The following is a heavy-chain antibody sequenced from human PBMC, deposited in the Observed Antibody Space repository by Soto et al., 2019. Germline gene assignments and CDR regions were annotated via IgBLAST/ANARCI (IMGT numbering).Heavy chain of an antibody. Sequence: QVPLVESGGGVVQPGRSLRLSCAASGFTFSSYAMHWVRQAPGKGLERWAVISYDGSNKYYADSVKGRFTISRDNSKNTLYLQMNSLRADDTALYYWARDRIYSSSWYDYWGQGTLVTVS. D-gene: IGHD6-13*01. CDR3: ARDRIYSSSWYDY. CDR1: GFTFSSYA. V-gene: IGHV3-30-3*01. J-gene: IGHJ4*02. CDR2: ISYDGSNK.